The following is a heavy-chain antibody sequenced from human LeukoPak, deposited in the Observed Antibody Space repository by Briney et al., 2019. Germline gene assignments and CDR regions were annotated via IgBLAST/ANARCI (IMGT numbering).Heavy chain of an antibody. V-gene: IGHV3-21*01. CDR1: RFTFSTYS. CDR2: ISSSSSHT. J-gene: IGHJ4*02. Sequence: KSGGSLRLSCAASRFTFSTYSMNWVRQAPGKGLEWVSSISSSSSHTYYADSVKGRFTISRDNAKNSLYLQMNSLRAEDTAVYYCARPLTVVPAAALSDWGQGTLVTVSS. CDR3: ARPLTVVPAAALSD. D-gene: IGHD2-2*01.